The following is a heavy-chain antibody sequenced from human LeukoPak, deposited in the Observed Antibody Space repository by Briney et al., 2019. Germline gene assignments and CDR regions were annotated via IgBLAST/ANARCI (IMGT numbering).Heavy chain of an antibody. D-gene: IGHD4-17*01. J-gene: IGHJ4*02. CDR1: GGSISSSSYY. V-gene: IGHV4-39*07. CDR2: IYYSGST. CDR3: ARAPDYGDYAAY. Sequence: SETLSLTCTVSGGSISSSSYYWGWIRQPPGKGLEWIGSIYYSGSTYYNPSLKSRVTISVDTPKNQFSLKLSSVTAADTAVYYCARAPDYGDYAAYWGQGTLVTVSS.